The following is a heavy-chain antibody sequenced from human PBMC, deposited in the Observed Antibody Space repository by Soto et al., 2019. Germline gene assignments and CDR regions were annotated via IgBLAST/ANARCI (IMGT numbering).Heavy chain of an antibody. J-gene: IGHJ5*02. CDR1: GYTFTSYG. V-gene: IGHV1-18*01. D-gene: IGHD2-15*01. CDR3: ARDYCSGGSCYPNWFDP. CDR2: ISAYNGNT. Sequence: ASVKVSCKASGYTFTSYGISWVRQAPGQGLEWMGWISAYNGNTNYAQKLQGRVTMTTDTSTSTAYMELRSLRSDDTAVYYCARDYCSGGSCYPNWFDPWGQGTLVTVS.